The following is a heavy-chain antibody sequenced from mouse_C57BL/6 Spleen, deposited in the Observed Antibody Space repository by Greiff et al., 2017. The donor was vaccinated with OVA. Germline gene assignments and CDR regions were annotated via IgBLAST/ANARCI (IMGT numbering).Heavy chain of an antibody. CDR3: TRIVSTCYFDY. CDR2: IDPETGGT. J-gene: IGHJ2*01. D-gene: IGHD2-12*01. CDR1: GYTFTDYE. Sequence: QVQLKESGAELVRPGASVTLSCKASGYTFTDYEMHWVKQTPVHGLEWIGAIDPETGGTAYNQKFKGKAILTADKSSSTAYMELRSLTSEDSAVYYCTRIVSTCYFDYWGQGTTLTVSS. V-gene: IGHV1-15*01.